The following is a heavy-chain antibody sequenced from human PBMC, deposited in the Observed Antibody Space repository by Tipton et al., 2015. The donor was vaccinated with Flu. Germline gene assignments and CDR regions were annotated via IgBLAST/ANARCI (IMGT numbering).Heavy chain of an antibody. V-gene: IGHV4-39*07. Sequence: TLSLTCTVSGGSISSSSYYWGWIRQPPGKGLEWIGSIYYSGSTYYNPSLKSRVTISVDTSKNQFSLKLSSVTAADTAVYYCASGLNWLIDYWGQGTLVTVSS. D-gene: IGHD1-1*01. J-gene: IGHJ4*02. CDR3: ASGLNWLIDY. CDR2: IYYSGST. CDR1: GGSISSSSYY.